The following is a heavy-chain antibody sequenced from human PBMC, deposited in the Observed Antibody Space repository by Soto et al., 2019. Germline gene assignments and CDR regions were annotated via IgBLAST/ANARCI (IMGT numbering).Heavy chain of an antibody. Sequence: PSETLSLTCTVSGGSISSSSYYWGWIRQPPGKGLEWIGSIYYSGSTYYNPSLKSRVTISVDTSKNQFSLKLSSVTAADTAVYYCASRADSSSWYEDYYGMDVWGQGTTVT. CDR2: IYYSGST. CDR1: GGSISSSSYY. D-gene: IGHD6-13*01. J-gene: IGHJ6*02. V-gene: IGHV4-39*01. CDR3: ASRADSSSWYEDYYGMDV.